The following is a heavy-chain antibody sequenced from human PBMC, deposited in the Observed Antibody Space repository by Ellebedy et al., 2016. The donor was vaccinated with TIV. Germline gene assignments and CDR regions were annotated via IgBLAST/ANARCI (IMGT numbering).Heavy chain of an antibody. CDR2: IWYDGSNK. D-gene: IGHD5-24*01. Sequence: PGGSLRLSCEASGFIFSTYGMHWVRQAPGKGLEWVAVIWYDGSNKYYADSVKGRFTISRDNSKNTLYLQMSSLRAEDTAVYYCARDPRMATINLAPDYWGQGTLVTVSS. CDR3: ARDPRMATINLAPDY. CDR1: GFIFSTYG. J-gene: IGHJ4*02. V-gene: IGHV3-33*01.